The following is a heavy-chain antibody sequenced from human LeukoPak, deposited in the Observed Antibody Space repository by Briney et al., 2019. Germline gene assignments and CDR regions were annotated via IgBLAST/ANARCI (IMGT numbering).Heavy chain of an antibody. CDR1: GFTFDDYA. Sequence: GGSLRLSCAASGFTFDDYAMHWVRQAPGKGLEWVSGISWNSSSIGYADSVKGRFTISRDNAKNSLYLQMNSLRAEDTAVYYCARSPYDYGDYYYFDYWGQGTLVTVSS. D-gene: IGHD4-17*01. V-gene: IGHV3-9*01. CDR3: ARSPYDYGDYYYFDY. J-gene: IGHJ4*02. CDR2: ISWNSSSI.